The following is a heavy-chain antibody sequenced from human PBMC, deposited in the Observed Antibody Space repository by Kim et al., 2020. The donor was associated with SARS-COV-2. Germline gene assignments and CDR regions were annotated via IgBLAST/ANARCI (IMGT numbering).Heavy chain of an antibody. J-gene: IGHJ6*02. Sequence: NYEQKFQGRVTITADESTSTAYMELSSLRSEDTAVYYCARRAPPYYGMDVWGQGTTVTVSS. CDR3: ARRAPPYYGMDV. V-gene: IGHV1-69*01.